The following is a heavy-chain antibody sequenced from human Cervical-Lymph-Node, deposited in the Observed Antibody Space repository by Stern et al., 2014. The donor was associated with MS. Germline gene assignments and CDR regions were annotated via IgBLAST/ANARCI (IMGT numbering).Heavy chain of an antibody. D-gene: IGHD2-2*01. J-gene: IGHJ4*02. CDR2: IYDTRTT. Sequence: QMQLVQSGPGLVKPSQTLSLTCTVAGCSISSGGSFWSWVRQSTGTGLEWIGYIYDTRTTYYTPSLKSRVSMSIDTSKNQFSLELTSVTAADTAVYFCARFNSAMPSFDYWGQGTLVTVSS. V-gene: IGHV4-30-4*01. CDR1: GCSISSGGSF. CDR3: ARFNSAMPSFDY.